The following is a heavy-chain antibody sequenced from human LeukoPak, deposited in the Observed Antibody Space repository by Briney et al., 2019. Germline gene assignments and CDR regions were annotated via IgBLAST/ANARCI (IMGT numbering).Heavy chain of an antibody. CDR1: GYTFTSYG. J-gene: IGHJ4*02. CDR2: ISAYNGNT. CDR3: ARDRPSGYDSASTFDY. D-gene: IGHD5-12*01. V-gene: IGHV1-18*01. Sequence: ASVKVSCKASGYTFTSYGISWVRQAPGQGLEWMGWISAYNGNTNYAQKLQGRVTMTTDTSTSTAYMELRSLRSDDTAVYYCARDRPSGYDSASTFDYWGQGTLVTVSS.